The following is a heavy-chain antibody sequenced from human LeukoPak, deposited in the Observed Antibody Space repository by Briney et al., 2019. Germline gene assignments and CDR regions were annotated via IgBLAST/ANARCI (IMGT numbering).Heavy chain of an antibody. Sequence: ASETLSLTCTVSGGSISSSSYYWGWIRQPPGKGLEWIGRIYTSGSTNYNPSLKSRVTISVDTSKNQFSLKLSSVTAADTAVYYCARESFHAHSGGFDYWGQGTLVTVSS. D-gene: IGHD6-25*01. J-gene: IGHJ4*02. V-gene: IGHV4-39*07. CDR2: IYTSGST. CDR3: ARESFHAHSGGFDY. CDR1: GGSISSSSYY.